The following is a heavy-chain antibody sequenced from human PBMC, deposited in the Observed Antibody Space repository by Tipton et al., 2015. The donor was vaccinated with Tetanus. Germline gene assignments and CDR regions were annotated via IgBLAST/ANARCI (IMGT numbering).Heavy chain of an antibody. J-gene: IGHJ4*02. CDR3: TRQEPPRRFFYDSTGSSG. V-gene: IGHV4-59*08. Sequence: TLSLTCNVSGDSMTDFYWSWIRQPPGKGLEWIAYIFYNGRTQSNPSLKRRVTISVDTSKNQFSLNLSSVTAADTAVYFCTRQEPPRRFFYDSTGSSGWGQGILVTVSS. CDR1: GDSMTDFY. D-gene: IGHD3-22*01. CDR2: IFYNGRT.